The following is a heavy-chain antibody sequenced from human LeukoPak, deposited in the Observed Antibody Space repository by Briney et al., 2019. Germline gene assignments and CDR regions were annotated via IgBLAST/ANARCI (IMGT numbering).Heavy chain of an antibody. J-gene: IGHJ6*02. CDR3: ASSTYNYDYALDV. V-gene: IGHV3-23*01. CDR2: INDSGRRT. CDR1: GFIFSTYR. D-gene: IGHD5-24*01. Sequence: GGSLRLSCAASGFIFSTYRMSWVRQAPGTGLEWVSLINDSGRRTYYADSVKGRFTVSRDNSKYTLYLQMNSLRVEDTAVYYCASSTYNYDYALDVWGQGTTVTVSS.